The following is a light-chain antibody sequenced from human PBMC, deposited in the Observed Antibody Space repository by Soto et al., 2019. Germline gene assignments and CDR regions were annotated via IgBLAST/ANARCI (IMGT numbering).Light chain of an antibody. V-gene: IGKV3D-20*02. CDR3: QQRSNWPT. CDR1: QSLSSSW. CDR2: GAS. J-gene: IGKJ5*01. Sequence: EIVLTQSPGTLSLSPGERATLSCRASQSLSSSWLAWYQQKPGQAPRLLIYGASSRATGIPDRFSGSGSGTDFTLTISRLEPEDFAVYYCQQRSNWPTFGQGTRLEIK.